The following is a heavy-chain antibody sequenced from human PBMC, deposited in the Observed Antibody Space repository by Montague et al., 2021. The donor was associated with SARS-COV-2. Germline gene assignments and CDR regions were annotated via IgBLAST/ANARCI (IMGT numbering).Heavy chain of an antibody. CDR1: GGSISSYY. V-gene: IGHV4-59*01. J-gene: IGHJ3*02. D-gene: IGHD6-19*01. Sequence: SETLSLTCTVSGGSISSYYWSWIRQPPGKGLEWIGYIYYSGSTNYNPSLKNRVTISVDTPKNQFSLKLSSVTAADTAVYYCARGSGWMGNAFDIWGQGTMVTVSS. CDR2: IYYSGST. CDR3: ARGSGWMGNAFDI.